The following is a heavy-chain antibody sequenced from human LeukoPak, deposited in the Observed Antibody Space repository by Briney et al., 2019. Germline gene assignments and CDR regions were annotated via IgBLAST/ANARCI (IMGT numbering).Heavy chain of an antibody. D-gene: IGHD4-17*01. J-gene: IGHJ6*04. Sequence: GGSLRLSCAASGFTFSSYAMSWVRQAPGKGLEWVSAISGSGGSTYYADSVKGRFTISRDNSKNTLYLQMNGLRAEDTAVYYCAKPVPVTTFSYYYYGMDVWGKGTTVTVSS. CDR1: GFTFSSYA. V-gene: IGHV3-23*01. CDR3: AKPVPVTTFSYYYYGMDV. CDR2: ISGSGGST.